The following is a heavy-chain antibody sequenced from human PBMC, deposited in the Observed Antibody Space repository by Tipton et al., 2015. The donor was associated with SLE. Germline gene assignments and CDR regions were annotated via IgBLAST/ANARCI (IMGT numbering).Heavy chain of an antibody. CDR1: GYSFTTYW. V-gene: IGHV5-51*01. CDR3: ARWSDYGLSPPHY. D-gene: IGHD3-10*01. CDR2: IYPDESDT. Sequence: VQLVQSGAEVKKPGESLKISCKASGYSFTTYWIGWVRQMPGKGLEWMGIIYPDESDTSYSPSFQGQVTISADRSISTAFLQWSSLKASDSAMYYCARWSDYGLSPPHYWGQGTLVTVSS. J-gene: IGHJ4*02.